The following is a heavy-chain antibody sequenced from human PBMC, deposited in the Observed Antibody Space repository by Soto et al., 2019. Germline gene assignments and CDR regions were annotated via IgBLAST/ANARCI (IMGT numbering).Heavy chain of an antibody. CDR3: ARTLLWFGDPDAFDI. CDR1: GGSISSYY. CDR2: IYYSGST. J-gene: IGHJ3*02. Sequence: QVQLQESGPGLVKPSETLSLTCTVSGGSISSYYWSWIRQHPGKGLEWIGYIYYSGSTNYNPSLKSPITISVDPSKNQFSLKLSSVTAADTAVYYCARTLLWFGDPDAFDIWGHGTMVTVSS. D-gene: IGHD3-10*01. V-gene: IGHV4-59*01.